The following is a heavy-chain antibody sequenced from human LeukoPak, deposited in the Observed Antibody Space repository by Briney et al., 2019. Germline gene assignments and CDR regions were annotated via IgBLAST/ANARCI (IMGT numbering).Heavy chain of an antibody. J-gene: IGHJ4*02. CDR3: ARQEHSSGFDY. Sequence: PSETLSLTCAVYGGSFSGYYWSWIRQPPGKGLEWIGEINHSGSTNYNPSLKSRVTISVDTSKNQFSLKLSSVTAADTAVYYCARQEHSSGFDYWGQGTLVTVSS. V-gene: IGHV4-34*01. D-gene: IGHD6-19*01. CDR2: INHSGST. CDR1: GGSFSGYY.